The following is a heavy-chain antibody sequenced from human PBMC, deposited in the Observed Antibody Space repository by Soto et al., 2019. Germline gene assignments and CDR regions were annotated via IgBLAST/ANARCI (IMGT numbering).Heavy chain of an antibody. CDR1: GGSFSGYY. CDR3: ARSIVVVPAALNFRQALDY. CDR2: INHSGST. J-gene: IGHJ4*02. Sequence: QVQLQQWGAGLLKPSETLSLTCAVYGGSFSGYYWSWIRQPPGKGLEWIGEINHSGSTNYNPSLKSRVTISVDTSKNQFSLKLSSVTAADTAVYYCARSIVVVPAALNFRQALDYWGQGTLVTVSS. D-gene: IGHD2-2*01. V-gene: IGHV4-34*01.